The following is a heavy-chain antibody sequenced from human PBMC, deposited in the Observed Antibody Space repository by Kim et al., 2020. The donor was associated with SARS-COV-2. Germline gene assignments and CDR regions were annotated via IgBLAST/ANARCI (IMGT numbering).Heavy chain of an antibody. CDR3: AGFPFGETKQNFDY. CDR1: GGSVSSGSYY. D-gene: IGHD3-10*01. V-gene: IGHV4-61*03. Sequence: SETLSLTCTVSGGSVSSGSYYWSWIRQPPGKGLEWIGYIHHGGSIINSPSRKSRVTISLETSENHVSLRLYSVTAADTGVYYCAGFPFGETKQNFDYWGQGTLVIVSS. J-gene: IGHJ4*02. CDR2: IHHGGSI.